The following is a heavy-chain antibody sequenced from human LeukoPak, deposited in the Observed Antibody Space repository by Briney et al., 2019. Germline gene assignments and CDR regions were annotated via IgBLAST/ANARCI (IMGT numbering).Heavy chain of an antibody. CDR1: GFTFSSYA. CDR3: ARDRALHRWEGYYYDSSGDY. CDR2: VSYDGSNK. J-gene: IGHJ4*02. V-gene: IGHV3-30-3*01. Sequence: PGGSLRLSCAASGFTFSSYAMHWVRQAPGKGLEWVAVVSYDGSNKYYADSVKGRFTISRDNSKNTLYLQMNSLRAEDTAVYYCARDRALHRWEGYYYDSSGDYWGQGTLVTVSS. D-gene: IGHD3-22*01.